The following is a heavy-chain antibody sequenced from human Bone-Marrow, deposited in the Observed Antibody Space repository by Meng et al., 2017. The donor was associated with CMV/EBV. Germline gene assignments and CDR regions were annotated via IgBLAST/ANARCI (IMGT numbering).Heavy chain of an antibody. D-gene: IGHD5-12*01. Sequence: SVTVSCKSSGGAFSNYAISWVRQAPGQGLGWMGGLIPILGIANYGQKFQGRVTITADKSTSKAYMELRSLRSEDRVVDYCASARRGYSGYDTYYIGRDVWGQGTTVTVSS. CDR3: ASARRGYSGYDTYYIGRDV. V-gene: IGHV1-69*10. CDR1: GGAFSNYA. J-gene: IGHJ6*02. CDR2: LIPILGIA.